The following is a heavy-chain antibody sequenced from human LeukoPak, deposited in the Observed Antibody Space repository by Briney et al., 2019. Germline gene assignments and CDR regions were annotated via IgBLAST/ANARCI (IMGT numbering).Heavy chain of an antibody. CDR2: INPNSGGT. D-gene: IGHD3-3*01. CDR1: GYTFTGYY. CDR3: AREVGPFGVVISFDY. Sequence: ASVKVSCKASGYTFTGYYMHWVRQAPGQGLEWMGWINPNSGGTNYAQKFQGRVTMTRDTSISTAYMELSRLRSDDTAVYYCAREVGPFGVVISFDYWGQGTLVTVSS. V-gene: IGHV1-2*02. J-gene: IGHJ4*02.